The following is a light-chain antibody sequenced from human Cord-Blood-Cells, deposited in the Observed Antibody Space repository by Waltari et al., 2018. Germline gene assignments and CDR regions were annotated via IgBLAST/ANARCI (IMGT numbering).Light chain of an antibody. J-gene: IGKJ1*01. CDR1: QSISSY. Sequence: IQMTQSPSSPSASVGDRVTITCRASQSISSYLNWYQQKPGKAPKLLIYAASSLQSGVPSRFSGSGSGTDFTLTISSLQPEDFATYYCQQSYSTRWTFGQGTKVEIK. CDR2: AAS. V-gene: IGKV1-39*01. CDR3: QQSYSTRWT.